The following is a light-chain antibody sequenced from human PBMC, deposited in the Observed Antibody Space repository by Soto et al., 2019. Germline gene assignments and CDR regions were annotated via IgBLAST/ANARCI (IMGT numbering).Light chain of an antibody. CDR2: GAS. CDR3: QHYNNSPFT. J-gene: IGKJ2*01. Sequence: EIVMTQSPATLSVSPGERATLSCRASQSVSSNLAWYQQKPGQAPRLLIYGASARATAIPARFSGSGSGTEFTLTISSLQSEDFAVYYCQHYNNSPFTFGQGTKLEI. V-gene: IGKV3-15*01. CDR1: QSVSSN.